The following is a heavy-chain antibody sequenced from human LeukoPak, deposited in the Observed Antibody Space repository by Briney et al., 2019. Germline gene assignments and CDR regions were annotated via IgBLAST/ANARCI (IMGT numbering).Heavy chain of an antibody. J-gene: IGHJ5*02. Sequence: SETLSLTCTVSGVSVSSSYWSWIRQSPGKGLEWIGYISYRGTTKYSPSLKSRVTISVDTSKNQVSLNLSSVTAADTAVYYCARANYNWFDPWGQGTLVTVSS. CDR1: GVSVSSSY. CDR2: ISYRGTT. V-gene: IGHV4-59*02. CDR3: ARANYNWFDP.